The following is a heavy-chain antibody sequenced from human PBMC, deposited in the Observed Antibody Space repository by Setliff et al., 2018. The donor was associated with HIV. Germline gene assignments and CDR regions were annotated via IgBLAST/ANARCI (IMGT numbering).Heavy chain of an antibody. CDR2: INHSGST. V-gene: IGHV4-34*01. J-gene: IGHJ1*01. CDR1: GGSFSDYY. CDR3: ARSLWLGDIQH. D-gene: IGHD2-21*01. Sequence: SETLSLTCTVYGGSFSDYYWSWIRQPPGKGLEWIGEINHSGSTNYNPSLKSRVTISVDTSKNQFSLKLSSVTAADTAVYYCARSLWLGDIQHWGQGTLVTVSS.